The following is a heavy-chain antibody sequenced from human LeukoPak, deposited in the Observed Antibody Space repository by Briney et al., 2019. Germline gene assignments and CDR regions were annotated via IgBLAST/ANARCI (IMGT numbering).Heavy chain of an antibody. Sequence: SETLSLTCTVSGGSISSHYRSWIRQPPGKGLEWIGYIYYSGSTNYNPSLKSRVTISVDTSKNQFSLKLSSVTAADTAVYYCARDPGTSWYAFDIWGQGTMVTVSS. V-gene: IGHV4-59*11. CDR2: IYYSGST. J-gene: IGHJ3*02. CDR3: ARDPGTSWYAFDI. D-gene: IGHD2-2*01. CDR1: GGSISSHY.